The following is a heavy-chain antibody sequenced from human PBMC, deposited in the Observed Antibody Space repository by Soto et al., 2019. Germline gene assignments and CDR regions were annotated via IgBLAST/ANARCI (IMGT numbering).Heavy chain of an antibody. CDR1: GGTFSSYA. J-gene: IGHJ4*02. CDR3: ASLPNYDVWSGPRGDYFDY. Sequence: GASVQVSCKASGGTFSSYAISWVRQAPGQGLEWMGGIIPIFGTANYAQKFQGRVTITADKSTSTAYMELSSLRSEDTAVYYCASLPNYDVWSGPRGDYFDYWGQGTPVT. D-gene: IGHD3-3*01. V-gene: IGHV1-69*06. CDR2: IIPIFGTA.